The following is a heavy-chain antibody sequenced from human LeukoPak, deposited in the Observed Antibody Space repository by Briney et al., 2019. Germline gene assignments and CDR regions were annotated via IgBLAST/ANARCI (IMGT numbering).Heavy chain of an antibody. CDR1: RFTFNNYA. Sequence: GGSLRLSCAASRFTFNNYAMSWVRQAPGRGLEWVSAISGSGGSTYYADSVKGRFTIFRDNSKNMLYLQMNSLRAEDTAVYYCAPVPYWGQGTLVTVSS. V-gene: IGHV3-23*01. CDR2: ISGSGGST. CDR3: APVPY. J-gene: IGHJ4*02.